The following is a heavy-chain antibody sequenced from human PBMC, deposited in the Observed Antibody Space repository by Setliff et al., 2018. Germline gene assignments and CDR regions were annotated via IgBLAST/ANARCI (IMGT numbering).Heavy chain of an antibody. V-gene: IGHV1-24*01. CDR3: AKRGSSSAFDY. Sequence: ASVKVSCKVSGYSVTELSMHWVRQAPGKGLEWMGGFDPEDDETIYAQKFQGRVTITTDESTSTAYMELSSLRSEDTAVYYCAKRGSSSAFDYWGQGTLVTVSS. J-gene: IGHJ4*02. CDR1: GYSVTELS. CDR2: FDPEDDET. D-gene: IGHD6-13*01.